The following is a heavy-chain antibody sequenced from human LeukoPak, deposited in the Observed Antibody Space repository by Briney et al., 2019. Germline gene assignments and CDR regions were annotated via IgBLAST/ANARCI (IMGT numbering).Heavy chain of an antibody. V-gene: IGHV4-39*01. J-gene: IGHJ4*02. Sequence: SETLSLTCTVSGGSISSSSYYWGWIRQPPGKGLEWIGEINHSGSTNYNPSLKSRVTISVDTSKNQFSLKLSSVTAADTAVYYCARHNRGYSYGTDYWGQGTLVTVSS. CDR2: INHSGST. CDR3: ARHNRGYSYGTDY. D-gene: IGHD5-18*01. CDR1: GGSISSSSYY.